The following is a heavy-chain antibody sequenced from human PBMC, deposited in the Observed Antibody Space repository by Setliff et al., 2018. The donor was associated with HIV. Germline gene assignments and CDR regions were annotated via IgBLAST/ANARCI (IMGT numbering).Heavy chain of an antibody. CDR1: GYTFTSYA. Sequence: ASVKVSCKASGYTFTSYAMNWVRQAPGQGLEWMGWINTNTRNPTYAQGFTGRFVFSLDTSVSTAYLQISSLKAEDTAVYYCARMATVYYYYMDVWGKGTTVTVSS. CDR3: ARMATVYYYYMDV. D-gene: IGHD4-4*01. J-gene: IGHJ6*03. V-gene: IGHV7-4-1*02. CDR2: INTNTRNP.